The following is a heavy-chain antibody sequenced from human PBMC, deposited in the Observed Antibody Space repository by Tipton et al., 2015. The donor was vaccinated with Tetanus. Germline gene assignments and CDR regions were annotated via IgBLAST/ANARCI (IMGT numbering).Heavy chain of an antibody. CDR3: ARGPYFDWFMRHFDF. D-gene: IGHD3-9*01. Sequence: SLRLSCAVSGFTFSNYAMNWVRQAPGKGLEWVSGISGSGGGTYYADFVKGRFTVSRDNSKNTVYLQMNSLRTEDTAVYYCARGPYFDWFMRHFDFWGQGILVTVSS. CDR2: ISGSGGGT. CDR1: GFTFSNYA. J-gene: IGHJ4*02. V-gene: IGHV3-23*01.